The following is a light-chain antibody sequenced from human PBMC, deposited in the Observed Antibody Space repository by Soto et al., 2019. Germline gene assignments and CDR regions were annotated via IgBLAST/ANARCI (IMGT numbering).Light chain of an antibody. Sequence: QTVVTQEPSFSVSPGGTVTLTCSLSSGSVSTSYYPSWYQQTPGQAPRTLIYSTNIRSSGVPDRFSGSILGSKAALTITGAQADDESDYYCVLYMGSGISVFGGGPMVTVL. CDR1: SGSVSTSYY. V-gene: IGLV8-61*01. CDR3: VLYMGSGISV. CDR2: STN. J-gene: IGLJ2*01.